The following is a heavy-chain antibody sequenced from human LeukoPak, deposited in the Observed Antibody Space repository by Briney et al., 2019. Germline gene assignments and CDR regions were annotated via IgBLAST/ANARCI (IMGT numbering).Heavy chain of an antibody. CDR1: GFTFSSYA. J-gene: IGHJ6*02. CDR2: IDGGGGRT. CDR3: AKVAGARIFGVVYYGMDV. V-gene: IGHV3-23*01. Sequence: GGSLRLSCSASGFTFSSYAMSWVRQAPGVGLEWVSAIDGGGGRTWYADSVKGRFTISRDNSKNMLYMQMSSLRAEDTAVYYCAKVAGARIFGVVYYGMDVWGQGTTVTVSS. D-gene: IGHD3-3*02.